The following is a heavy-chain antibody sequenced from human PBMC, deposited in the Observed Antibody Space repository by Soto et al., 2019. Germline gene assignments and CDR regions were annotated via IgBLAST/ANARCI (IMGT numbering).Heavy chain of an antibody. CDR2: IITIFGTA. CDR3: ARAEGELHYYYGMDV. V-gene: IGHV1-69*01. J-gene: IGHJ6*02. CDR1: GGTFSSYA. D-gene: IGHD1-26*01. Sequence: QVQLVQSGAEVKKPGSSVKVSCKASGGTFSSYAISWVRQAPGQGLEWMGGIITIFGTANYEQKFQGRVTITAYGSTITDYMELSSLRSEDTAVYYCARAEGELHYYYGMDVWGQGTTVTGSS.